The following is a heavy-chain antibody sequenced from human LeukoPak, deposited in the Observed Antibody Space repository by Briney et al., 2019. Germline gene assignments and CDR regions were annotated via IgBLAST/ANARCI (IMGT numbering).Heavy chain of an antibody. CDR2: LRSDGSDK. CDR3: AKHDSSSYY. V-gene: IGHV3-30*02. CDR1: GFIFSTDG. J-gene: IGHJ4*02. D-gene: IGHD3-22*01. Sequence: GGSLRLSCAASGFIFSTDGMHWVRQAPGMGLEWVAFLRSDGSDKYYADSVKGRFAISRDNSKNTLYLQMNSLRAEDTAVYYCAKHDSSSYYWGQGTLVTVSS.